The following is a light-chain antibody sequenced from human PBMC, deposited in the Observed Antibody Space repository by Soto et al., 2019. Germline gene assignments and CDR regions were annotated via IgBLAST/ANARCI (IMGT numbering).Light chain of an antibody. V-gene: IGKV3-11*01. CDR1: QSVSSY. CDR2: DAS. CDR3: QQRSNWPLT. Sequence: EIVLTQSPVTLSLSPGERATLSCRASQSVSSYLAWYQHKPGQAPRLLIYDASSRATGIPDRFSGSGSGTDFTLAISSLEPEDFAVSYCQQRSNWPLTFGGGTKVDIK. J-gene: IGKJ4*01.